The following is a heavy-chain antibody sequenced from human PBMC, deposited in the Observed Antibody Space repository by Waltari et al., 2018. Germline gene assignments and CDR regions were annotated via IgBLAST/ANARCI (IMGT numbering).Heavy chain of an antibody. CDR2: INHSGST. Sequence: QVQLQQWGAGLLKPSETLSLTCAVYGGDFSGYYWSGIRQPPGKGLEWIGEINHSGSTNYNPSLTSRVTISVDTSKNQFSLKLSSVTAADTAVYYCAREAAAAHFDYWGQGTLVTVSS. J-gene: IGHJ4*02. CDR1: GGDFSGYY. D-gene: IGHD6-13*01. V-gene: IGHV4-34*01. CDR3: AREAAAAHFDY.